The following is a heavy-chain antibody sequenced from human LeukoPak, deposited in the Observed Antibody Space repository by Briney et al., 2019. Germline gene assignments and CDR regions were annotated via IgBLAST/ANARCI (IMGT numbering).Heavy chain of an antibody. J-gene: IGHJ4*02. V-gene: IGHV5-51*01. CDR3: ARHNGADLDY. CDR1: GYSFASYW. D-gene: IGHD2-8*01. Sequence: PGESLKIPCQGSGYSFASYWIGWVRQMPGKGLEWMGIIYPGDSDTIYTPSFQGQVTISADKSITTAYLQWSSLKASDTAMYYCARHNGADLDYWGQGTLVTVSS. CDR2: IYPGDSDT.